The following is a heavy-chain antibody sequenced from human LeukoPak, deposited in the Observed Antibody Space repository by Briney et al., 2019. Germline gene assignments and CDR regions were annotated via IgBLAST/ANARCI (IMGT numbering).Heavy chain of an antibody. CDR1: GFTFSGYA. V-gene: IGHV3-23*01. D-gene: IGHD6-13*01. CDR3: AKVPVRIAAAGRFDY. J-gene: IGHJ4*02. Sequence: GGSLRLSCAASGFTFSGYAMSWVRQAPGKGLEWVSAISGSGGSTYYADSVKGRFTISRDNSKNTLYLQMNSLRAEDTAVYYCAKVPVRIAAAGRFDYWGQGTLVTVSS. CDR2: ISGSGGST.